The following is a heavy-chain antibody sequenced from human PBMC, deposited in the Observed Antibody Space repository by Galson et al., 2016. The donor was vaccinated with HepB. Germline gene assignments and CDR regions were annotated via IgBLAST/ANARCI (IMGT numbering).Heavy chain of an antibody. CDR3: ARYSAD. D-gene: IGHD2-21*01. J-gene: IGHJ4*02. CDR1: GFTFTRYS. V-gene: IGHV3-21*03. Sequence: SLRLSCATSGFTFTRYSMYWVRQAPGKGLEWISSISSSSTYTYYADSVKGRFTVSRDNAETSLYLQMNNLRVEDTGVYDCARYSADWGQGTLVTVSS. CDR2: ISSSSTYT.